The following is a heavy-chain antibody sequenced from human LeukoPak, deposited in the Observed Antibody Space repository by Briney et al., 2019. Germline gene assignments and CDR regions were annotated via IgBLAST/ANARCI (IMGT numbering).Heavy chain of an antibody. V-gene: IGHV3-23*01. CDR2: ISDSGSAT. CDR1: GFTFSTYA. D-gene: IGHD2-15*01. Sequence: GGSLRLSCAASGFTFSTYAMTWVRQAPGKGLDWVSAISDSGSATDYADSVKGRFTISRDNSKGTLYLQLNSLRAEDTAVYYCARPVYCSPSGCRDYWGQGTLVTVSS. CDR3: ARPVYCSPSGCRDY. J-gene: IGHJ4*02.